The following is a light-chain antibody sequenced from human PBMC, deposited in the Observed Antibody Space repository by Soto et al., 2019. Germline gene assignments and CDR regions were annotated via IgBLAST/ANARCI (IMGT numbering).Light chain of an antibody. CDR1: SSDVGGYNY. Sequence: QSALTQPASVSGSPGQSITISCTGTSSDVGGYNYVSWYQQHPGKAPKLMIYEVSNRPSGVSNRFSGSKSGNTASLTISGLQAEDEAYYYCSTYTSSSTVFGRGTKLTVL. J-gene: IGLJ3*02. V-gene: IGLV2-14*01. CDR2: EVS. CDR3: STYTSSSTV.